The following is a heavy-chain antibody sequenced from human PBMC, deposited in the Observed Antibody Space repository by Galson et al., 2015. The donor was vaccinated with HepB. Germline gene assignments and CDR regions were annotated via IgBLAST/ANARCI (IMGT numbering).Heavy chain of an antibody. CDR1: GYTFTTYG. CDR3: ARGTPTIDSPPWLDP. V-gene: IGHV1-18*01. Sequence: SVKVSCKASGYTFTTYGINWVRQASGQGLDWMGWISVYNGNTNYAQKLQGRVTMTRDTSTSTAYMELRSLRSDDTAVYYCARGTPTIDSPPWLDPWGQGTLVTVSS. J-gene: IGHJ5*02. D-gene: IGHD5-24*01. CDR2: ISVYNGNT.